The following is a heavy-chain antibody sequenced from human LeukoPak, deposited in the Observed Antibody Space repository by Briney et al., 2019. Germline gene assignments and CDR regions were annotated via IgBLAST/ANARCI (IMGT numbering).Heavy chain of an antibody. J-gene: IGHJ4*02. D-gene: IGHD2-21*02. CDR1: GFTFSSYA. CDR3: AKVMAYCGGDCYSSLDY. Sequence: PGGSLRLSCAASGFTFSSYAMSGVRQAPGKGLEWVSAISGSGGSTYYADSADSVKGRFTISRDNSKNTLYLQMNSLRAEDTALYYCAKVMAYCGGDCYSSLDYWGQGTLVTVSS. CDR2: ISGSGGST. V-gene: IGHV3-23*01.